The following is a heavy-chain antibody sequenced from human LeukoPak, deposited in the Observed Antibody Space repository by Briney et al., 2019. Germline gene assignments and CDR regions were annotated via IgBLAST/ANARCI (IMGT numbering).Heavy chain of an antibody. J-gene: IGHJ4*02. CDR1: GFTVSSNY. V-gene: IGHV3-53*05. D-gene: IGHD3-22*01. CDR2: IYSGGST. CDR3: AKDPTHYRVWDHYETIGLSC. Sequence: GGSLRLSCAASGFTVSSNYMSWVRQAPGKGLEWVSIIYSGGSTFYADSVKGRFTISRDNSKNTLNLQMNSLRAEDTAVYYCAKDPTHYRVWDHYETIGLSCWGQGTLVTVSS.